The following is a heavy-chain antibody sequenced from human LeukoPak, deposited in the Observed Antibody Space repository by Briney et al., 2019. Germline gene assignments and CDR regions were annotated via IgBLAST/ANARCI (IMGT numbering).Heavy chain of an antibody. J-gene: IGHJ6*02. CDR1: GGTFSSYA. V-gene: IGHV1-69*13. CDR2: IIPIFGTA. CDR3: ARQPLYYYGMDV. Sequence: ASVKVSCKASGGTFSSYAISWVRQAPGQGLEWMGGIIPIFGTANYAQKFQGRVTITADESASTAYMELRSLRSDDTAVYYCARQPLYYYGMDVWGQGTTVTVPS.